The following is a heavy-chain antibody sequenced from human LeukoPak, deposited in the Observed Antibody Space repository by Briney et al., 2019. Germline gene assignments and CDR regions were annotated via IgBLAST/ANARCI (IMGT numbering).Heavy chain of an antibody. CDR2: ISYTGST. V-gene: IGHV4-59*12. CDR1: GGSISSYY. Sequence: NPSETLSLTCTVSGGSISSYYWSWIRQPPGRGLEWIGYISYTGSTTYTPSLKNRVTIVADTPKNQFSLKLSSVTAADTAVYYCARDRWGVVVTPNWFDPWGQGTLVTVSS. J-gene: IGHJ5*02. CDR3: ARDRWGVVVTPNWFDP. D-gene: IGHD3-22*01.